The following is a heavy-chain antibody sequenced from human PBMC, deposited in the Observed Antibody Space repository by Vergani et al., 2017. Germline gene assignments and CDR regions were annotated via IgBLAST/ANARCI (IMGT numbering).Heavy chain of an antibody. Sequence: QVQLVQSGAEVKEPGASVKVSCKASGYTFTSYGISWVRQAPGQGLEWMGWISAYNGNTNYAQKLQGRVTMTIDTSTSTAYMELRSLRSDDTAVYYCARGGIVVVVAATPNNWFDPWGQGTLVTVSS. CDR3: ARGGIVVVVAATPNNWFDP. D-gene: IGHD2-15*01. V-gene: IGHV1-18*01. CDR2: ISAYNGNT. CDR1: GYTFTSYG. J-gene: IGHJ5*02.